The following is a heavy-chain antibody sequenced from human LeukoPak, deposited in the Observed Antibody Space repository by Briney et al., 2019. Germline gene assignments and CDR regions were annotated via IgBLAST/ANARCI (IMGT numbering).Heavy chain of an antibody. V-gene: IGHV4-59*08. CDR3: ARRAVVVPAAIPDEGWFGP. CDR1: GGSISSYY. CDR2: IYYSGST. J-gene: IGHJ5*02. Sequence: KPSETLSLTCTVSGGSISSYYWSWIRQPPGKGLEWIGYIYYSGSTNYNPSLKSRVTISVDTSKNQFSLKLGSVTAADTAVYYCARRAVVVPAAIPDEGWFGPWGQGTLVTVSS. D-gene: IGHD2-2*02.